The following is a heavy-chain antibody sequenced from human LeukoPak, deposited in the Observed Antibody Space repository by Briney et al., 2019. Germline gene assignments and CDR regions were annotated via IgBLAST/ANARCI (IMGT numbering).Heavy chain of an antibody. D-gene: IGHD3-10*01. CDR3: ARDLAMVRGVIYYYYMDV. CDR2: INSDGRST. V-gene: IGHV3-74*01. CDR1: GFTFSSYS. J-gene: IGHJ6*03. Sequence: GGSLRLSCAASGFTFSSYSMNWVRQAPGKGLVWVSRINSDGRSTNYADSVKGRFTISRDNAKNSLYLQMNSLRAEDTAVYYCARDLAMVRGVIYYYYMDVWGKGTTVTISS.